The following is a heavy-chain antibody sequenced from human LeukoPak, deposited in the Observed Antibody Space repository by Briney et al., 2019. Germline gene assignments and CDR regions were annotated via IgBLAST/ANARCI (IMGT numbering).Heavy chain of an antibody. Sequence: SVKVSCKASGYTFTGYYMHWVRQAPGQGLEWMGGIIPIFGTANYAQKFQGRVTITADKSTSTAYMELSSLRSEDTAVYYCAFRGSGYYFDYWGQGTLVTVSS. V-gene: IGHV1-69*06. D-gene: IGHD3-22*01. CDR3: AFRGSGYYFDY. CDR2: IIPIFGTA. J-gene: IGHJ4*02. CDR1: GYTFTGYY.